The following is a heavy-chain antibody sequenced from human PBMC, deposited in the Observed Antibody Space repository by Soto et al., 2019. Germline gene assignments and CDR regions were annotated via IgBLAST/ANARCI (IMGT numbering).Heavy chain of an antibody. CDR1: GYTFTSYA. V-gene: IGHV1-3*05. J-gene: IGHJ4*02. CDR2: INAGNGNT. Sequence: QVQLAQSGAEEKKPGASVKVSCKASGYTFTSYAMHWVRQAPGQRLEWMGWINAGNGNTKYSQKFQGRVTITRDTSASTAYMELSSPRSEDTAVYYCARGITLPTPLDYWGQGTLVTVSS. CDR3: ARGITLPTPLDY. D-gene: IGHD1-20*01.